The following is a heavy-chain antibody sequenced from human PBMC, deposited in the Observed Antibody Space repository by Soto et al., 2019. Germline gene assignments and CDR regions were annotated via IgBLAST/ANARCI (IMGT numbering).Heavy chain of an antibody. CDR1: GYTFTSYG. V-gene: IGHV1-18*01. D-gene: IGHD6-6*01. CDR2: ISAYNGNT. J-gene: IGHJ2*01. Sequence: QVQLVQSGAEVKKPGASVKVSCKASGYTFTSYGISWVRQAPGQGLEWMGWISAYNGNTNYAQKLQGRVTMTTDTSTSTAYMERRSRRSDDTAVYYCARYARGSSWTKNWYFDLWGRGTLVTVSS. CDR3: ARYARGSSWTKNWYFDL.